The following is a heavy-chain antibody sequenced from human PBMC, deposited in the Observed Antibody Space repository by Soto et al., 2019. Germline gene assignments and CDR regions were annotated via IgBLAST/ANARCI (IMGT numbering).Heavy chain of an antibody. CDR1: GFSFGSYS. V-gene: IGHV3-23*01. D-gene: IGHD6-19*01. CDR3: AKALYSSTYARGLDV. Sequence: EVQLLESGGGLVQPGGSVRLSCAASGFSFGSYSMTWVRQAPGKGLEWVSVIGGDAVTTYYADSVKGRFTVSRDNFKNTVHLQMNSLRAEDTAVYYCAKALYSSTYARGLDVWGQGTTVTVSS. CDR2: IGGDAVTT. J-gene: IGHJ6*02.